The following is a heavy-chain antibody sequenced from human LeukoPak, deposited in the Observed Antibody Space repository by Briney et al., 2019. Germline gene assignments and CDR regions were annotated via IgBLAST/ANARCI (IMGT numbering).Heavy chain of an antibody. J-gene: IGHJ4*02. CDR3: ARERTIRHYFDY. CDR1: GGSFSGYY. V-gene: IGHV4-34*01. CDR2: INHSGST. Sequence: SETLSLTCAVYGGSFSGYYWSWIRQPPGKGLEWIGEINHSGSTNYNPSLKSRVTISVDTSKNQFSLKLSSVTAADTAVYYCARERTIRHYFDYWGQGTLVTVSS. D-gene: IGHD5-24*01.